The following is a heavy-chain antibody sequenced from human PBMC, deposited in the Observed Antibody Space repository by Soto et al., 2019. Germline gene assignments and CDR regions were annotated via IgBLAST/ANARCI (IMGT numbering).Heavy chain of an antibody. Sequence: GSLRLSWAASGFTFTDLKWVRQAPGKGLEWVSYISTSGTTIYYADSVKGRFTISRDNAKNSLYLQMNSLRAEDSAVYYCARSIAAACDYWGQGTLVTVSS. CDR2: ISTSGTTI. V-gene: IGHV3-48*03. J-gene: IGHJ4*02. CDR3: ARSIAAACDY. D-gene: IGHD6-13*01. CDR1: GFTFTD.